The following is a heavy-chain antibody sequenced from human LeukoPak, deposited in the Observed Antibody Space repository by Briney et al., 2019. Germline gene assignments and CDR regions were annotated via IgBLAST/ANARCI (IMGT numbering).Heavy chain of an antibody. J-gene: IGHJ5*02. D-gene: IGHD6-13*01. Sequence: ASVKVPCKASGGTFSSYAISWVRQAPGQGLEWMGRIIPILGIANYAQKFQGRATITADKSTSTAYMELSSLRSEDTAVYYCAQAPIAAAASNWFDPWGQGTLVTVSS. CDR1: GGTFSSYA. CDR2: IIPILGIA. CDR3: AQAPIAAAASNWFDP. V-gene: IGHV1-69*04.